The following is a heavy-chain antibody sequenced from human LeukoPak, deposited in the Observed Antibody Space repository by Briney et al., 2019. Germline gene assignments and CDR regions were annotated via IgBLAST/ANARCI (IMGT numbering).Heavy chain of an antibody. CDR3: AKDQHVVVTAIFDY. J-gene: IGHJ4*02. Sequence: GGSLRLSCAASGFTFSSYAMSWVRQAPGKGLEWVSAISGSGGSTYYADSVKGQFTISRDNSKNTLYLQMNSLRAEDTAVYYCAKDQHVVVTAIFDYWGQGTLVTVSS. D-gene: IGHD2-21*02. V-gene: IGHV3-23*01. CDR2: ISGSGGST. CDR1: GFTFSSYA.